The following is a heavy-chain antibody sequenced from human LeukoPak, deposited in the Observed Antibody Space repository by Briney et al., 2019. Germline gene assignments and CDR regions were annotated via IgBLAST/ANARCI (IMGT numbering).Heavy chain of an antibody. J-gene: IGHJ4*02. D-gene: IGHD1-1*01. CDR3: ATVQLERRLGY. CDR1: GYTFTGYY. Sequence: ASVTVSCKASGYTFTGYYMHWVRQAPGQGLEWMGWISAYNGNTNYAQKLQGRVTMTTDTSTSTAYMELRSLRSDDTAVYYCATVQLERRLGYWGQGTLVTVTS. V-gene: IGHV1-18*04. CDR2: ISAYNGNT.